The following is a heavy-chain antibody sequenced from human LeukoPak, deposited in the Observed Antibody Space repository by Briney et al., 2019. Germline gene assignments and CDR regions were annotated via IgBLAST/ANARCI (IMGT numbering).Heavy chain of an antibody. CDR1: GYTFTSYG. Sequence: GASVKVSCKASGYTFTSYGISWVRQAPGQGLEWMGWISAYNGNTNYAQKLQGRVTMTTDTSTSTAYMELRSLRSDDTAVYYCARDTGRGIYYETYYSYYYMDVWGKGNTVTVSS. CDR3: ARDTGRGIYYETYYSYYYMDV. D-gene: IGHD1-26*01. V-gene: IGHV1-18*01. CDR2: ISAYNGNT. J-gene: IGHJ6*03.